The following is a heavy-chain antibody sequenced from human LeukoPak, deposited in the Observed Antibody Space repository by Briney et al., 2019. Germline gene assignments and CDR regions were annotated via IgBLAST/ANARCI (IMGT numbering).Heavy chain of an antibody. CDR1: GFTFSSYE. J-gene: IGHJ4*02. CDR2: VSSSGSTI. D-gene: IGHD2-2*01. V-gene: IGHV3-48*03. CDR3: ARGGYCSSTSCYGSYDY. Sequence: GGSLRLSCAASGFTFSSYEMNWVRQAPGKGLEWVSYVSSSGSTIYYADSVKGRFTISRDNAKNSLYLQMNSLRAEDTAVYYCARGGYCSSTSCYGSYDYWGQGTLVTVSS.